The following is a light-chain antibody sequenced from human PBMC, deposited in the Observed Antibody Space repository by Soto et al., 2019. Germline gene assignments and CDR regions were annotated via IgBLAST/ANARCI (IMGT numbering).Light chain of an antibody. CDR3: QQRGNWWT. CDR2: DAS. J-gene: IGKJ1*01. V-gene: IGKV3-11*01. CDR1: QSVSSF. Sequence: IEVTQSTATLSLSPGERATLSCRASQSVSSFLAWYQQKPGQAPRLLIYDASNRATGIPARFTGSGSGTDFTITISSVEPEDFAVYYCQQRGNWWTFGQGTKVDIK.